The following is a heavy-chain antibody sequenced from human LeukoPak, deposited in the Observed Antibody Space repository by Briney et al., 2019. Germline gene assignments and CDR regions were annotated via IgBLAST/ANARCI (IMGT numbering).Heavy chain of an antibody. CDR3: ARGVEAAGTDY. V-gene: IGHV3-74*01. Sequence: GGSLRLSCSVSGFRFSDYWMDWVRQAPGKGPAWVSYIDNDGRGTGYADPVKGRFTVSRDNAKNTLYLQMTSLRVDDTAMYYCARGVEAAGTDYWGQGTLVTVSS. J-gene: IGHJ4*02. D-gene: IGHD6-13*01. CDR2: IDNDGRGT. CDR1: GFRFSDYW.